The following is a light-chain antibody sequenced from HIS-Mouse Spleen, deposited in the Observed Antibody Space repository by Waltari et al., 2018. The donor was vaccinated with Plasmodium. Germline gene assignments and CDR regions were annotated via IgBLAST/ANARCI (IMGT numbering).Light chain of an antibody. CDR1: KLGDKY. Sequence: SYELTQPPSVSVSPGQTASITCSGDKLGDKYACWYQQKPGQSPVLVIYQDSKRPSGIPERFSGSNSGNTATLTIGGTQAMEEADYCCQAWDSSTVVFGGGTKLTVL. CDR2: QDS. CDR3: QAWDSSTVV. J-gene: IGLJ2*01. V-gene: IGLV3-1*01.